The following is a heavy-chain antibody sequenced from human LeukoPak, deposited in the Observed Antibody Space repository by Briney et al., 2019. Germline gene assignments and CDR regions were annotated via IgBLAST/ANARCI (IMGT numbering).Heavy chain of an antibody. J-gene: IGHJ6*03. CDR2: INPHSGGT. Sequence: APVKDSCKASGYTFTGYYMHWGRQAPGQGLEWMGRINPHSGGTNYSQKFQSRVTMTRDTSISTAYLELSRLRSDDTAVYYRARGYGSGKYMDVWGKGTTVTVSS. V-gene: IGHV1-2*06. CDR3: ARGYGSGKYMDV. CDR1: GYTFTGYY. D-gene: IGHD3-10*01.